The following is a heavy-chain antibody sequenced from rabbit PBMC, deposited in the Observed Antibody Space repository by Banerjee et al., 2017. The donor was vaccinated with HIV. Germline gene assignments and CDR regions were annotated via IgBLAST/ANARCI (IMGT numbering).Heavy chain of an antibody. CDR1: GFSFRGNTH. Sequence: QEQLEESGGDLVKPGASLTLTCTASGFSFRGNTHMCWVRQAPGKGLEWIACIRTGSDWTYYASWAKGRFTVSKTSSTTVTLQMTSLTAADTATYFCAREGYSWTYVIDLWGPGTLVTVS. V-gene: IGHV1S45*01. J-gene: IGHJ6*01. CDR3: AREGYSWTYVIDL. D-gene: IGHD6-1*01. CDR2: IRTGSDWT.